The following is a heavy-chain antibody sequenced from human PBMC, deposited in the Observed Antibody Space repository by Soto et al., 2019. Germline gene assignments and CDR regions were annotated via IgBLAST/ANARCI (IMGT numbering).Heavy chain of an antibody. CDR3: ARITRAGWQWLALDY. V-gene: IGHV2-70*01. Sequence: GAGPTLGNPTQTRTLTCTFSGFSRSTSGRCVSWIRQPPGKALEWLALIDWDDDKYYSTSLKTRLTISKDTSKNQVVLTMPNMDPVDTATYYCARITRAGWQWLALDYWGQGTLVTVSS. D-gene: IGHD6-19*01. CDR1: GFSRSTSGRC. J-gene: IGHJ4*02. CDR2: IDWDDDK.